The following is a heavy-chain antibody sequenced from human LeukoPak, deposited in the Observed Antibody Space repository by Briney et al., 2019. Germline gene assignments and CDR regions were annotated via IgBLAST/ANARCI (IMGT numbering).Heavy chain of an antibody. Sequence: PSETLSLTCTVSGDSLSSYYWSWIRHPPGKGLEWIGNIYYSGSTNYNPSLKSRVTISVDRSKNHFSLKLSSVTAADTAVYYCARADSSGYDHFDYWGQGTLVTVSS. CDR3: ARADSSGYDHFDY. J-gene: IGHJ4*02. V-gene: IGHV4-59*01. CDR2: IYYSGST. D-gene: IGHD3-22*01. CDR1: GDSLSSYY.